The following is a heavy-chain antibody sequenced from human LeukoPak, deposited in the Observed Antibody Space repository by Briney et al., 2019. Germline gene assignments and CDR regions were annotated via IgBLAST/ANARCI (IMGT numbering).Heavy chain of an antibody. D-gene: IGHD1-26*01. CDR1: VFTFRHYC. J-gene: IGHJ4*02. V-gene: IGHV3-30*18. CDR2: ISFDGSRK. CDR3: AKVGWDLPQPLVDY. Sequence: GISERLPHAASVFTFRHYCMHCVSQAPAKAREWVAVISFDGSRKNYAESVKRRFTIPRDNSKYTLHVLENSVISDDTGVYYCAKVGWDLPQPLVDYWGQGTLVTVSA.